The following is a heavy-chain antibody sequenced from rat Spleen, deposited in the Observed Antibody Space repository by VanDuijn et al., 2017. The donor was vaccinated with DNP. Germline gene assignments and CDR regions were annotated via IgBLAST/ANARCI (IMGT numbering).Heavy chain of an antibody. D-gene: IGHD1-3*01. V-gene: IGHV5-31*01. CDR2: ITSSGGST. Sequence: EVNLVESGGDPVQPGRSLTLSCVVSGFTFNKDWMTWNRQVPGKGLEWVASITSSGGSTYYPDSVKGRFTISRDNAKNTLYLQMNSLRSEDTATYYCARGNYGSPYAMDAWGQGTSVTVSS. CDR3: ARGNYGSPYAMDA. CDR1: GFTFNKDW. J-gene: IGHJ4*01.